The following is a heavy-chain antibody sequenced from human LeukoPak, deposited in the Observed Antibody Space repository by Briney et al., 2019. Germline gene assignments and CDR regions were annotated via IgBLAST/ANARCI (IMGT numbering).Heavy chain of an antibody. CDR2: INPSGGST. D-gene: IGHD5-24*01. CDR1: GYTFTSYY. CDR3: ARAHRVLSRDGYNFLGY. Sequence: ASVKVSCKASGYTFTSYYMHWVRQAPGQGLEWMGIINPSGGSTSYAQKFQGRVTMTRDMSTSTVYMELSSLRSEDTAVYYCARAHRVLSRDGYNFLGYWGQGTLVTVSS. J-gene: IGHJ4*02. V-gene: IGHV1-46*01.